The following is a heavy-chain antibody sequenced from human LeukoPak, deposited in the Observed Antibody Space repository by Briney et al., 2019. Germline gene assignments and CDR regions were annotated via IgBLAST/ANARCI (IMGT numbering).Heavy chain of an antibody. CDR2: ITSSGSTI. CDR3: ARDADFASGWYGGWFDP. D-gene: IGHD6-19*01. V-gene: IGHV3-48*03. J-gene: IGHJ5*02. Sequence: GGSLRLSCAASGFTFSSYEMSWVRQAPGKGLEWISYITSSGSTIYYADSVKGRFTISRDNAKNSLYLQMNSLRAEDTAVYYCARDADFASGWYGGWFDPWGQGTLVTVSS. CDR1: GFTFSSYE.